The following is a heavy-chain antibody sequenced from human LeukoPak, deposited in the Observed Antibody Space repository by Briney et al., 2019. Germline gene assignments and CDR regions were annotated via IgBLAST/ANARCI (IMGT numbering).Heavy chain of an antibody. J-gene: IGHJ5*02. V-gene: IGHV1-69*13. CDR1: GGTFRYYA. CDR3: ARVAAGSTFMDDWFDP. Sequence: ASVKVSCKTSGGTFRYYAIGWVRQAPGHGLDWMGGLILMFGTTNYAQQFQGRVTITADESTTTSYMELSRLSFEDTAVYFCARVAAGSTFMDDWFDPWGQGTLVTVSS. CDR2: LILMFGTT. D-gene: IGHD1-7*01.